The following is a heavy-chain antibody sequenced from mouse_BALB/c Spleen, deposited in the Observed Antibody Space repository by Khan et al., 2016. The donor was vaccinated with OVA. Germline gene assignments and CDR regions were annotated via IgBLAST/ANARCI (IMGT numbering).Heavy chain of an antibody. V-gene: IGHV3-8*02. Sequence: EVQLQESGPSLVKPSQTLSLTCSVSGDSITSGYWCWIRKFPGNKLEYMGYIIYSGSTYYNPPPKSRISITRHTSKNKSSLQLNSVTTEDTATYYCARSTYRFAFVYWGQGTLVTVSA. CDR1: GDSITSGY. D-gene: IGHD2-14*01. CDR2: IIYSGST. CDR3: ARSTYRFAFVY. J-gene: IGHJ3*01.